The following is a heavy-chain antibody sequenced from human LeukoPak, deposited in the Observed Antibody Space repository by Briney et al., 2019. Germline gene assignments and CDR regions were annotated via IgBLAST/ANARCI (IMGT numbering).Heavy chain of an antibody. D-gene: IGHD6-19*01. CDR2: IYYSGST. J-gene: IGHJ4*02. Sequence: SETLSLTCTVSGGSISSSSYYWGWIRQPPGKGLEWIGSIYYSGSTYYNPSLKSRVTISVDTSKNQFSLKLSSVTAADTAVYYCARLARSGWFDYWGQGTLVTVSS. V-gene: IGHV4-39*07. CDR1: GGSISSSSYY. CDR3: ARLARSGWFDY.